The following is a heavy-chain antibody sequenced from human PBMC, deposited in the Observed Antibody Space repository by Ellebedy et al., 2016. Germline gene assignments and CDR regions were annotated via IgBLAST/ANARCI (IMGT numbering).Heavy chain of an antibody. CDR1: GFTFSSYG. Sequence: GESLKISXAASGFTFSSYGMHWVRQAPGKGLEWVALTSDDGADKKYADSVKGRFTISRDNSENTLYMQMNSLRLEDTAVYYCAKADCSSASCYVVDNWGQGTLVTVSS. CDR2: TSDDGADK. D-gene: IGHD2-2*01. V-gene: IGHV3-30*18. CDR3: AKADCSSASCYVVDN. J-gene: IGHJ4*02.